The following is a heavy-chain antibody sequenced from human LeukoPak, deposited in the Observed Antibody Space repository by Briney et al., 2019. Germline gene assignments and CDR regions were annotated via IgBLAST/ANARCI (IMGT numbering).Heavy chain of an antibody. D-gene: IGHD3-22*01. Sequence: GASVKVSCKASGYTFTSYYMHWVRQAPGQGLEWMGIINPSGGSTSYAQKFQGRVTMTRDTSTSTVYMELSSLRSEDTAVYYCARVSMGYDSSGYYNLYYFDYWGQGTLVTVSS. J-gene: IGHJ4*02. CDR3: ARVSMGYDSSGYYNLYYFDY. CDR1: GYTFTSYY. V-gene: IGHV1-46*01. CDR2: INPSGGST.